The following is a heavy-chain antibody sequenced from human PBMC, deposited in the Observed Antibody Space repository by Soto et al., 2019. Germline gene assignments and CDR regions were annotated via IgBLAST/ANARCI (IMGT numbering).Heavy chain of an antibody. CDR2: ISGSGGST. J-gene: IGHJ4*02. CDR1: GLTFSRYA. D-gene: IGHD6-19*01. Sequence: EVQVLESGGGLVQPGGSLRLSCAASGLTFSRYAMSWVRQAPGKGLEWVAAISGSGGSTYYADSVKGRFTISRDNSKNTLYLHMNSLRAEDTAVYYCAQAGWLEPPFDYWGQGTLVTVSS. V-gene: IGHV3-23*01. CDR3: AQAGWLEPPFDY.